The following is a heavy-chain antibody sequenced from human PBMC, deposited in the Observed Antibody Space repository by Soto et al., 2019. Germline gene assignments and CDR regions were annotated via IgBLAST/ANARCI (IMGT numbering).Heavy chain of an antibody. Sequence: QMQLVQSGPEVKKPGTSVKVSCKASGFTFTNSAVQWVRQACGQRLEWIGWIVVGSGNTNYAQKFQERVTITRDMSTTTAYMELSSLRSEDTAVYYCAADPTRRRTFDIWGQGTMVTVSS. CDR2: IVVGSGNT. CDR1: GFTFTNSA. V-gene: IGHV1-58*01. CDR3: AADPTRRRTFDI. J-gene: IGHJ3*02.